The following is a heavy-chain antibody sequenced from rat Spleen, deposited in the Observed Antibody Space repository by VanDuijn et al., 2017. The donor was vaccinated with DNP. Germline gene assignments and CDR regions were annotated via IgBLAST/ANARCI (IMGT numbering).Heavy chain of an antibody. CDR2: IRYDGGST. J-gene: IGHJ2*01. CDR3: VRWNSGHFDY. Sequence: EVQLVESGGGLVQPGRSLKLSCIASGFTFSDYYMAWVRQAPKKGLEWVAYIRYDGGSTKYGDSVKGRFTISRDNAKNTLYLQMNSLRSEDMATYYCVRWNSGHFDYWGQGVMVTVSS. D-gene: IGHD4-3*01. CDR1: GFTFSDYY. V-gene: IGHV5-22*01.